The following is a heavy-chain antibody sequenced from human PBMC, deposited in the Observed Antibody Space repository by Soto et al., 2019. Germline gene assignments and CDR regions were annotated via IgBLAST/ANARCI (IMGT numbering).Heavy chain of an antibody. CDR2: LFHSGST. Sequence: QVQLQESGPGLVKPSGTLSLTCAVFGGSISNSNWWTWVRQPPGKGLDWIGELFHSGSTNYNSSLMGRVTISVDKANNQFSLQLSSVTAADTAVYYCAHRPIVGAAIWGQGPLVTVSS. CDR1: GGSISNSNW. CDR3: AHRPIVGAAI. J-gene: IGHJ4*02. D-gene: IGHD1-26*01. V-gene: IGHV4-4*02.